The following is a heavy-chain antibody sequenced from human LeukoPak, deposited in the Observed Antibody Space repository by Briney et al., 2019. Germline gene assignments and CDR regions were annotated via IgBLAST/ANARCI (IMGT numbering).Heavy chain of an antibody. CDR1: GGSFSGYY. CDR2: INHSGST. CDR3: ARETYSGSYPLLDY. Sequence: SETLSLTCAVYGGSFSGYYWSWIRQPPGKGLEWIGEINHSGSTNYNPSLKSRVTISVDTSKNQFSLKLSSVTAADTAVYYCARETYSGSYPLLDYWGQGTLVTVSS. V-gene: IGHV4-34*01. D-gene: IGHD1-26*01. J-gene: IGHJ4*02.